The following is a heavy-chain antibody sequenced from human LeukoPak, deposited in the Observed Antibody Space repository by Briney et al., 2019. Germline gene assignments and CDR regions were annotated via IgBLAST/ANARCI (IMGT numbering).Heavy chain of an antibody. Sequence: SETLSLTSEVYGSSFTGYSWSWYRQTPGKGLEWIGEIHPSGSTDYNPSLKSRVIISLDTSKNQFSLKVNSVTAADTAVYYCARGQDEAKSHHWGQGTLATVSS. CDR2: IHPSGST. CDR3: ARGQDEAKSHH. D-gene: IGHD4/OR15-4a*01. CDR1: GSSFTGYS. J-gene: IGHJ1*01. V-gene: IGHV4-34*01.